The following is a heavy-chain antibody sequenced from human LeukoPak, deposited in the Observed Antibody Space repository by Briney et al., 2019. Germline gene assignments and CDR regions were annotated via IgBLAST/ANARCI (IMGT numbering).Heavy chain of an antibody. D-gene: IGHD2-2*01. Sequence: SETLSLTCTVSGGSISSYYWSWIRQPPGKGLEWIGYIYYSGSTNYNPSLKSRVTISVDTSKNQFSLKLSSVTAADTAVYYCARRPAASGYGMDVWGQGTTVTVSS. J-gene: IGHJ6*02. V-gene: IGHV4-59*12. CDR1: GGSISSYY. CDR2: IYYSGST. CDR3: ARRPAASGYGMDV.